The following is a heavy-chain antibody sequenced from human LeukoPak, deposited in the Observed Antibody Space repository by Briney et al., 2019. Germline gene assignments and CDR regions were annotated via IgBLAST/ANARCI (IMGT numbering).Heavy chain of an antibody. D-gene: IGHD6-19*01. CDR3: ARDPSNTSGRYPYFDN. CDR2: ISTYNGDT. J-gene: IGHJ4*02. CDR1: GYTFKKYA. V-gene: IGHV1-18*01. Sequence: ASVNVSCKASGYTFKKYAISWVRQAPGQGLEWMGWISTYNGDTHYKQKFQGRVTMTTNTSTSTAYMEVRNLRSDDTAVYYCARDPSNTSGRYPYFDNWGQGTLVTVSS.